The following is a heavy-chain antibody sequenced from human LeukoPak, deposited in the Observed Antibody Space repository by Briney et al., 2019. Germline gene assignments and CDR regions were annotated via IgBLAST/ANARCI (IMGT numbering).Heavy chain of an antibody. V-gene: IGHV3-23*01. CDR2: ISGSGGST. D-gene: IGHD5-24*01. CDR3: AKGEMATIPKARIDY. Sequence: GGSLRLSCAASGFTFSSYAMSWVRQAPGKGLEWVSAISGSGGSTYYADSVKGRFTISRDNSKNTLYLQMNSLGAEDTAVYYCAKGEMATIPKARIDYWGQGTLVTVSS. J-gene: IGHJ4*02. CDR1: GFTFSSYA.